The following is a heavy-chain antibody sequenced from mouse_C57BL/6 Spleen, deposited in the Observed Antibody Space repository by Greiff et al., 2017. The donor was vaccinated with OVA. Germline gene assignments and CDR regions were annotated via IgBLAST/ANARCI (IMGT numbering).Heavy chain of an antibody. D-gene: IGHD2-5*01. V-gene: IGHV1-63*01. CDR2: IYPGGGYT. CDR3: ARRGYSKGGMDY. Sequence: QVQLKQSGAELVRPGTSVKMSCKASGYTFTNYWIGWAKQRPGHGLEWIGDIYPGGGYTNYNEKFKGKATLTADKSSSTAYMQFSSLTSEDSAIYYCARRGYSKGGMDYWGQGTSVTVSS. J-gene: IGHJ4*01. CDR1: GYTFTNYW.